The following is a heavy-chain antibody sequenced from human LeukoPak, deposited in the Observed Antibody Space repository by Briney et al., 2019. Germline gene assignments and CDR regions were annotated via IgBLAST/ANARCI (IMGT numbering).Heavy chain of an antibody. J-gene: IGHJ4*02. V-gene: IGHV4-39*07. CDR2: IFYSGST. CDR3: ARGGVLKSVDN. Sequence: SETLSLTCTVSGGSISTSNYYWGWIRQPPGKGLEWIGNIFYSGSTYYSPSLRSRVTISLDTSRNQFSLKLNSVTAADTAVYYCARGGVLKSVDNWGQGTLVTVSS. D-gene: IGHD3-16*01. CDR1: GGSISTSNYY.